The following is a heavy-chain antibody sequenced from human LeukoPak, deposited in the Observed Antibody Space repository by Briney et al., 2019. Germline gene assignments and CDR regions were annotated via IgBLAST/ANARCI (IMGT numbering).Heavy chain of an antibody. CDR2: IFYSGST. CDR3: ARQGRLTAYTDY. V-gene: IGHV4-39*01. D-gene: IGHD2-21*02. Sequence: SETLSLTCTVSGGSISSSSYYWGWIRQPPGKGLEWIGSIFYSGSTYYNPSLKSRLTMSVDTSKNQFSLKLGSVTAADTAAYYCARQGRLTAYTDYWGQGTLVTVSS. CDR1: GGSISSSSYY. J-gene: IGHJ4*02.